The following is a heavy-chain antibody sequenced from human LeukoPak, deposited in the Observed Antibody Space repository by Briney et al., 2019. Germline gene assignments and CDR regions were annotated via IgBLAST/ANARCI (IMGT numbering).Heavy chain of an antibody. CDR3: ARGPWYDILTGYSWYFDY. Sequence: PSETLSLTCTVSGVSISSYYWSWLRQPPGKGLEWLGYIFYSGSTNYNPSLKSRVTISVDTSKNQFSLKLSSVTAADTAVYYCARGPWYDILTGYSWYFDYWGQGTLVTVSS. CDR2: IFYSGST. V-gene: IGHV4-59*01. J-gene: IGHJ4*02. D-gene: IGHD3-9*01. CDR1: GVSISSYY.